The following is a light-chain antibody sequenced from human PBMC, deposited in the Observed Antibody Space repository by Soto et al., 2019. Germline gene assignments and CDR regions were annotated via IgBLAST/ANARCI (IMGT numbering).Light chain of an antibody. Sequence: DIQMTQSPSAMSASVGDRVTITCRASQGINDNLAWFQQKPGQVPKRLIYGAFSLQRGVPSRFSGSGSGTEFTLTISSLQPEDFATYYCQQSYSTPGTFGQGTKVDIK. J-gene: IGKJ1*01. CDR1: QGINDN. CDR2: GAF. V-gene: IGKV1-17*03. CDR3: QQSYSTPGT.